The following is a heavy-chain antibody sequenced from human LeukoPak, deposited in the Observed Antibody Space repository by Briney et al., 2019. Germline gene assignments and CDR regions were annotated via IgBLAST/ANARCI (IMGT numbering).Heavy chain of an antibody. V-gene: IGHV4-4*09. CDR1: GVSIIDHN. Sequence: SETLSLTCTVSGVSIIDHNWSWIRQPPGKGPEWIGNIYVSGSRYFNPSLKSRVAISVDTSKNQFSLNLTSVTAADTAMFYCARLKPHYLGTFDSWGQGALVTVSS. D-gene: IGHD7-27*01. J-gene: IGHJ4*02. CDR2: IYVSGSR. CDR3: ARLKPHYLGTFDS.